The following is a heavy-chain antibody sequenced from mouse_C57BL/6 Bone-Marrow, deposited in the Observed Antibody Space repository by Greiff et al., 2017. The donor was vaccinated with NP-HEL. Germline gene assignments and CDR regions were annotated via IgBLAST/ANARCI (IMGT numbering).Heavy chain of an antibody. Sequence: FQLHHPGTKLLKPGPPLKLSSKPSGYTFPSYWWHCLKQSPGQGLGWIGNIKPNNGGTNDNEKFKTKATLTVDKSSSTAYMQLSSLTSEDSAVYYCARDSGYAFDYWGQGTTLTVSS. CDR1: GYTFPSYW. CDR2: IKPNNGGT. D-gene: IGHD3-2*02. J-gene: IGHJ2*01. V-gene: IGHV1-53*01. CDR3: ARDSGYAFDY.